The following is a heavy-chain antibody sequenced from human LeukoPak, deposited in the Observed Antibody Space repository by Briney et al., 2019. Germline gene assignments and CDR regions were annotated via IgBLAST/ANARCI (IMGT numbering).Heavy chain of an antibody. CDR1: GFTFSSYA. CDR2: ISGSGGST. CDR3: AKKLSAFSYFDY. J-gene: IGHJ4*02. D-gene: IGHD5-18*01. Sequence: GGSLRLSRAASGFTFSSYAMSWVRQAPGKGLEWVSAISGSGGSTYYADSVKGRFTISRDNSKNTLYLQMNSLRAEDTAVYYCAKKLSAFSYFDYWGQGTLVTVSS. V-gene: IGHV3-23*01.